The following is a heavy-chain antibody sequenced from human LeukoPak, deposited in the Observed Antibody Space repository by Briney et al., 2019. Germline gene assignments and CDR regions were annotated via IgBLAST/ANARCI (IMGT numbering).Heavy chain of an antibody. Sequence: QSGGSLRLSCAASGFTFGSPWMHWVRQAPGKGLVWVSRINSDGSATAYADSVMGRFTISRDNAENTLYLQMNSLRAEDTAVYYCARGTAGYHSSYFDYWGQGTLVTVSS. CDR1: GFTFGSPW. D-gene: IGHD3-16*02. CDR2: INSDGSAT. CDR3: ARGTAGYHSSYFDY. V-gene: IGHV3-74*01. J-gene: IGHJ4*02.